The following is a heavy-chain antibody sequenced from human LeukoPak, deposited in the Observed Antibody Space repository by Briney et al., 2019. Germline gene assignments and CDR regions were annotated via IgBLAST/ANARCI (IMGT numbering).Heavy chain of an antibody. Sequence: GGSLRLSCAASGFTFSSYSMNWVRQAPGKGLEWVSSISSSSSYIYYADSVKGRFTISRDNAKNSLYLQMNSLRAEDTAVYYCATRGYSYGGAIDYWGQGTLVTVSS. J-gene: IGHJ4*02. CDR2: ISSSSSYI. CDR1: GFTFSSYS. V-gene: IGHV3-21*01. D-gene: IGHD5-18*01. CDR3: ATRGYSYGGAIDY.